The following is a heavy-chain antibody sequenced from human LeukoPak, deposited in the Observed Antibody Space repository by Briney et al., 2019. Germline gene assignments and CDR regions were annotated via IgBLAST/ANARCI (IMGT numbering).Heavy chain of an antibody. D-gene: IGHD3-9*01. CDR1: GYTFTSYG. J-gene: IGHJ5*02. V-gene: IGHV1-18*01. CDR2: ISAYNGNT. Sequence: GASVKVSFKASGYTFTSYGISWVRQAPGQGLEWMGWISAYNGNTNYAQKLQGRVTMTTDTSTSTAYMELRSLRSDDTAVYYCARGPEGFDWLPRVDPWGQGTLVTVSS. CDR3: ARGPEGFDWLPRVDP.